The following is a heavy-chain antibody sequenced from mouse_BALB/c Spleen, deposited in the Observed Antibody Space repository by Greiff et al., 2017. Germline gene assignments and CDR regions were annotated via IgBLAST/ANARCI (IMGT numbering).Heavy chain of an antibody. D-gene: IGHD2-3*01. V-gene: IGHV5-9-3*01. CDR1: GFTFSSYA. CDR3: ASLYDGYYDYAMDY. Sequence: EVQLVESGGGLVKPGGSLKLSCAASGFTFSSYAMSWVRQTPEKRLEWVATISSGGSYTYYPDSVKGRFTISRDNAKNTLYLQMSSLRSEDTAMYYCASLYDGYYDYAMDYWGQGTSVTVSS. CDR2: ISSGGSYT. J-gene: IGHJ4*01.